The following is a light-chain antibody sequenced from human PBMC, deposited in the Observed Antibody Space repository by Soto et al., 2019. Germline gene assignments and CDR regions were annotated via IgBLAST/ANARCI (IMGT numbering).Light chain of an antibody. V-gene: IGLV2-14*01. CDR1: SSYVGAYNY. CDR2: DVS. Sequence: QSVLTQPASVSGSPGQSITISCTGTSSYVGAYNYVSWYQQHPGEAPKFMIFDVSNRPSGVSNRFSGSKSGNAASLTISGLQAEDEADYYCTSYTSSGTYVFGTGTKVTVL. CDR3: TSYTSSGTYV. J-gene: IGLJ1*01.